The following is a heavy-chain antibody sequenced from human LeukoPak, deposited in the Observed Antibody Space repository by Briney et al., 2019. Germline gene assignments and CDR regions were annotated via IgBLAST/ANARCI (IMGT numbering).Heavy chain of an antibody. D-gene: IGHD4-17*01. J-gene: IGHJ4*02. CDR1: GFTFSSYA. CDR2: ISYDGSNK. V-gene: IGHV3-30*04. CDR3: AIDNGDVDY. Sequence: PGRSLRLSCAASGFTFSSYAMHWVRQAPGKGLEWVAVISYDGSNKYYADSVKGRFTISRDNSKNTLYLQMNSLRAEDTAVYYCAIDNGDVDYWGQGTLVTVSS.